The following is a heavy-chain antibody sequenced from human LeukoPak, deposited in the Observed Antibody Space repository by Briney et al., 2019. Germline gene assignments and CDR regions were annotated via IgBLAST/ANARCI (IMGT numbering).Heavy chain of an antibody. CDR1: GFTFSRYW. CDR2: IKSDGRST. J-gene: IGHJ4*02. Sequence: PGGSLRLTCAASGFTFSRYWMHWVRQAPGKGLVWVSRIKSDGRSTSYADSVKGRCTISRDNAKNTLYLQMNSLRAEDTAVYYCARDHCSSTSCYLSAYYFDYWGQGTLVTVSS. V-gene: IGHV3-74*01. D-gene: IGHD2-2*01. CDR3: ARDHCSSTSCYLSAYYFDY.